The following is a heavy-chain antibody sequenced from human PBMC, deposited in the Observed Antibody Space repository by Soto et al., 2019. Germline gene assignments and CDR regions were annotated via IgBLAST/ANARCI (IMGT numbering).Heavy chain of an antibody. D-gene: IGHD5-18*01. CDR2: LSDSGVSP. CDR1: GFPFSSVA. Sequence: GGTLRLCCAGSGFPFSSVAMRWVRQAPEKRLEWVSALSDSGVSPYYADSVKGRFTISRDDSKNTLYLQMDSLRVEDTALYYCSKITSDSYGRNYSMDVCGQGTMVTVSS. CDR3: SKITSDSYGRNYSMDV. J-gene: IGHJ6*02. V-gene: IGHV3-23*01.